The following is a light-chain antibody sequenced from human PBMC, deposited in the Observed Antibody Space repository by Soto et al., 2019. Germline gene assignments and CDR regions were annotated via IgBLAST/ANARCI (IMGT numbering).Light chain of an antibody. CDR1: SSDVGAYDH. CDR3: SSYTSSTTWV. CDR2: KVS. Sequence: SVLTQPASVSESPGQSITISCIGTSSDVGAYDHVSWYQQHPGKAPKVIISKVSNRPSGVSTRFSGSKSGNTASLTISGLQTEDEAYYYCSSYTSSTTWVFGGGTKVTVL. V-gene: IGLV2-14*01. J-gene: IGLJ3*02.